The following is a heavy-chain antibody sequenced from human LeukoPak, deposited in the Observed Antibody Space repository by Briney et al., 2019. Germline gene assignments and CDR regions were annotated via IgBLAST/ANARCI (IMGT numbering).Heavy chain of an antibody. J-gene: IGHJ2*01. CDR2: ISYDGSNK. CDR1: GFTFSSYG. CDR3: AKEGDYRLWYFDL. V-gene: IGHV3-30*18. D-gene: IGHD4-17*01. Sequence: GGSLRLSCAGSGFTFSSYGMHWVRQAPGKGLEWVAVISYDGSNKYYADSVKGRFTISRDNSKNTLYLQMNSLRAEDTAVYYCAKEGDYRLWYFDLWGRGTLVTVSS.